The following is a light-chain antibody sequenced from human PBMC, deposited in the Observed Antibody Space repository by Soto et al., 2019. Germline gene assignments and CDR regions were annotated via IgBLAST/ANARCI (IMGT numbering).Light chain of an antibody. Sequence: EIIMTQSPGTLSVSPGERATLSCRAAQGVTTNFAWYQQKSGQSPRLLIYDVPNRATGVPARFSGSGSETDFTLTISGLRSEDSAVYFCQQYNNWPFSFGQGTRLEIK. CDR1: QGVTTN. CDR3: QQYNNWPFS. J-gene: IGKJ5*01. V-gene: IGKV3-15*01. CDR2: DVP.